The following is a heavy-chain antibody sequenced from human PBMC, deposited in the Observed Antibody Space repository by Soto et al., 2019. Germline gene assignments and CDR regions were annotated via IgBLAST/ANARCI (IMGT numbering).Heavy chain of an antibody. V-gene: IGHV3-23*01. CDR1: GFTFSSFA. CDR3: AKVKWTYGSVSDI. J-gene: IGHJ3*02. CDR2: ISNSGGIV. D-gene: IGHD4-17*01. Sequence: EVQLLESGGGLVQPGGSLRLSCAASGFTFSSFAMSWVRQAPGKGLEWVSGISNSGGIVNYADSVKGRFPISRDNSKNTLSLEMNSLRAEDTALYYCAKVKWTYGSVSDIWGQGTMVTVSS.